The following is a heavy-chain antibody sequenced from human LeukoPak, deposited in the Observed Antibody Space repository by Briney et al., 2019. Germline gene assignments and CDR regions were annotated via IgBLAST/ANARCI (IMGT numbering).Heavy chain of an antibody. Sequence: GGSLRLSCAASGFTFSDFYMNWIRLAPGKGLEWISFIGKTGSHTHYAESVKGRFTISRDNAKKSVFLQMNSLRDDDTAVYYCARDDRFDGSGHYSAFDVWGRGTMVTVSS. D-gene: IGHD3-22*01. CDR1: GFTFSDFY. V-gene: IGHV3-11*01. J-gene: IGHJ3*01. CDR2: IGKTGSHT. CDR3: ARDDRFDGSGHYSAFDV.